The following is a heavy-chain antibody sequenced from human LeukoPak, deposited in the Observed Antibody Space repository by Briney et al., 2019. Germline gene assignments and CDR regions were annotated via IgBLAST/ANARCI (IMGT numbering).Heavy chain of an antibody. CDR3: ARAYDFWSGYYRRPDWFDP. V-gene: IGHV3-21*01. D-gene: IGHD3-3*01. CDR1: GFTFSSYS. J-gene: IGHJ5*02. Sequence: NTGGSLRLSCAASGFTFSSYSMNWLRQAPGKGLELVSSISSSSSYIYYADSVKGRFTISRDNAKNSLYLQMNSLRAEDTAVYYCARAYDFWSGYYRRPDWFDPWGQGTLVTVSS. CDR2: ISSSSSYI.